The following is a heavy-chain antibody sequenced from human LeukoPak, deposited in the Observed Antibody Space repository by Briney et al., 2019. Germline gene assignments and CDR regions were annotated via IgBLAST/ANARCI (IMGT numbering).Heavy chain of an antibody. J-gene: IGHJ4*02. CDR1: GFAFSTYG. V-gene: IGHV3-48*02. Sequence: GGSLRLSCAASGFAFSTYGMNWVRQAPGKGLEWVSYITSRSTLYYADSVRGRFTISRDNVKNSLYLEMSSLRDDDTAVYYCARRLSGSYLDYWGQGTLVTVSS. D-gene: IGHD3-10*01. CDR3: ARRLSGSYLDY. CDR2: ITSRSTL.